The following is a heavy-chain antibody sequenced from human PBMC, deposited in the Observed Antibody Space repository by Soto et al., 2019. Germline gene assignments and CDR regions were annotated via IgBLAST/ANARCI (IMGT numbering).Heavy chain of an antibody. CDR2: ISNSGNSI. J-gene: IGHJ4*02. D-gene: IGHD6-19*01. CDR3: ARMSSSDATDY. CDR1: GFTFSTYS. V-gene: IGHV3-48*01. Sequence: GGSLRLSCAASGFTFSTYSMNWVRQAPGKGLEWVSYISNSGNSIYYADSVKGRFTISRDNAKNSRYLQMNSLRAEDTAVYYCARMSSSDATDYWGQGTLVTVSS.